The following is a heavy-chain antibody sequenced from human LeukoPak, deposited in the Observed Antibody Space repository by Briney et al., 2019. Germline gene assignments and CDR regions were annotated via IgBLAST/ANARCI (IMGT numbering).Heavy chain of an antibody. J-gene: IGHJ4*02. V-gene: IGHV1-24*01. D-gene: IGHD2-15*01. CDR3: ATDGPGYCSGGSCLGY. CDR1: GYTLTELS. CDR2: FDPEDGET. Sequence: GASVKVSCKVSGYTLTELSMHWVRQAPGKGPEWMGGFDPEDGETIYAQKFQGRVTMTEDTSTDTAYMELSSLRSEDTAVYYCATDGPGYCSGGSCLGYWGQGTLVTVSS.